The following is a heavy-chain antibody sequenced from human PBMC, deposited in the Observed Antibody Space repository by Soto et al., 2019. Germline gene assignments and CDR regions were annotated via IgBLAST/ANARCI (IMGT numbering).Heavy chain of an antibody. CDR1: GFTFSDYY. CDR3: ARAPIPYSSNYCQRNWFDP. D-gene: IGHD6-13*01. J-gene: IGHJ5*02. V-gene: IGHV3-11*01. Sequence: QVQLVESGGGLVKPGGALRLSCAASGFTFSDYYMIWIRQAPGKGLEWVSYISDSGSRIHYADSVKGRFTISRDNAKFSLYLQMNSLRAEDTAVYYCARAPIPYSSNYCQRNWFDPWGQGTLVTVSS. CDR2: ISDSGSRI.